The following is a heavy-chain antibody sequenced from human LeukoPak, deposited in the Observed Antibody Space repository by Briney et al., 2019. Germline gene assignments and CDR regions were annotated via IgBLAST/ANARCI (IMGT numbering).Heavy chain of an antibody. J-gene: IGHJ6*04. D-gene: IGHD6-19*01. CDR2: IWYDGSNK. CDR1: GFTFSSYG. V-gene: IGHV3-33*01. CDR3: ARDLAGQYYYYGMDV. Sequence: GRSLRLSCAASGFTFSSYGMHWVRQAPGKGLEWVAVIWYDGSNKYYADSVKGRFTISRDNSKNTLYLQMNSLRAEDTAVYYCARDLAGQYYYYGMDVWGKGTTVTVSS.